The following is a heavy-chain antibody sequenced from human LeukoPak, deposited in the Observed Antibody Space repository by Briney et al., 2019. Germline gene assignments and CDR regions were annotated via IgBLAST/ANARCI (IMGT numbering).Heavy chain of an antibody. CDR1: GFTFSSYE. J-gene: IGHJ3*02. CDR2: ISSSGSTI. V-gene: IGHV3-48*03. D-gene: IGHD2-2*01. CDR3: ASGLGYCSSTSCPWRAFDI. Sequence: GGSLRLCCAASGFTFSSYEMNWVRQAPGKGLEWVSYISSSGSTIYYADSVKGRFTISRDNAKNSLYLQMNSLRAEDTAVYYCASGLGYCSSTSCPWRAFDIWGQGTMVTVSS.